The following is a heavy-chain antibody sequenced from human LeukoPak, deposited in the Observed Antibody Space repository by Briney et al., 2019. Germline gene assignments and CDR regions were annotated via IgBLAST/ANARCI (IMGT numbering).Heavy chain of an antibody. CDR2: IYTSGST. Sequence: PSETLSLTCTASGGSISSYYWSWIRQPAGKGLEWIGRIYTSGSTNYNPSLKSRVTMSVDTSKNQFSLKLSSVTAADTAVYYCAAHSGGYEGEDFDYWGQGTLVTVSS. CDR3: AAHSGGYEGEDFDY. CDR1: GGSISSYY. V-gene: IGHV4-4*07. J-gene: IGHJ4*02. D-gene: IGHD3-22*01.